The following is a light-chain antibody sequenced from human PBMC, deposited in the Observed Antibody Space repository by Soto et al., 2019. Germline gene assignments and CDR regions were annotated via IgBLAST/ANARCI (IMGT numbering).Light chain of an antibody. J-gene: IGLJ1*01. V-gene: IGLV1-40*01. CDR2: ANG. Sequence: QSVLTQPPSVSGAPGQRVTISCTGSSSNIGAGYDVHWYQQLPGTAPKILIYANGNRPSGVPDRFSGSKSGTSASLAITGLQAEDEADYYCQSYDRSLSGYVLGTGTKLTVL. CDR3: QSYDRSLSGYV. CDR1: SSNIGAGYD.